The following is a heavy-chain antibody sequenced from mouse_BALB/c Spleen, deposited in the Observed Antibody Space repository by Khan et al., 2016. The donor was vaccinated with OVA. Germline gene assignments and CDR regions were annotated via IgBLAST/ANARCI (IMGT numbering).Heavy chain of an antibody. CDR3: ARPYYGSAWFAY. D-gene: IGHD1-1*01. Sequence: QVQLKESGPGLVAPSQSLSIICTVSGFSLTSYGVHWVRQPPGKGLEWLEVMWAGGSTNYNSALMSRLSISIDNSKSQVFLKMNSLQTDDTAMYYCARPYYGSAWFAYWGQGTLVTVSA. J-gene: IGHJ3*01. CDR1: GFSLTSYG. CDR2: MWAGGST. V-gene: IGHV2-9*02.